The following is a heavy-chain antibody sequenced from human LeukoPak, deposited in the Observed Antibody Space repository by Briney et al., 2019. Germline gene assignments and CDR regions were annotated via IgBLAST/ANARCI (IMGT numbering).Heavy chain of an antibody. CDR1: SGSIDNYY. V-gene: IGHV4-59*01. J-gene: IGHJ4*02. CDR2: IYFSGNT. Sequence: KPSETLSLTCTVSSGSIDNYYWSWIRQPPGKGLEWIAHIYFSGNTNYNPSLKSRVTISVDRSNNQFSVKLRSVSAADTSVYYCARHLWSDYHKFDYWGQGFLVTVSS. CDR3: ARHLWSDYHKFDY. D-gene: IGHD3-3*01.